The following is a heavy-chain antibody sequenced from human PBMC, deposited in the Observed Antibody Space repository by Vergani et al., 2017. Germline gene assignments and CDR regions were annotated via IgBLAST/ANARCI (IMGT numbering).Heavy chain of an antibody. D-gene: IGHD2-2*01. Sequence: QVQLQESGPGLVKPSQTLSLTCTVSGGSISSGGYYWSWIRQHPGKGLEWIAYIYYSGSTYYNPSLKSRVTISVDTSKNQFSLKLSSVTAADTAVYYCARGYCSSTSCHQPPDYWGQGTLVTVSS. J-gene: IGHJ4*02. V-gene: IGHV4-31*03. CDR2: IYYSGST. CDR3: ARGYCSSTSCHQPPDY. CDR1: GGSISSGGYY.